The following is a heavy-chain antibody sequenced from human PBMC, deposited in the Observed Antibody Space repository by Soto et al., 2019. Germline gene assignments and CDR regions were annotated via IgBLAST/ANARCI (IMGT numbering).Heavy chain of an antibody. CDR2: TYYRSKWYN. J-gene: IGHJ4*02. CDR1: GDSVSSNSAA. D-gene: IGHD6-19*01. V-gene: IGHV6-1*01. CDR3: ARDQSYSSGPRVSYYFDY. Sequence: PSQTLSLTCAISGDSVSSNSAAWNWIRQSPSRGLEWLGRTYYRSKWYNDYAVSVKSRITINPDTSKNQFSLQLNSVTPEDTAVYYCARDQSYSSGPRVSYYFDYWGQGTLVTVS.